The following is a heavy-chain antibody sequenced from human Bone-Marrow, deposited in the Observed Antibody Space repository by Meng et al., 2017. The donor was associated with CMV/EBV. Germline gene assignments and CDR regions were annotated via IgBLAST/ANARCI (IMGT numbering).Heavy chain of an antibody. CDR1: GFSFSNYG. Sequence: GESLKISCAASGFSFSNYGMHWVRQAPGKGLEWVAFIRYDGSNKYYADSVKGRFTISRDNSKNTLYLQMNSLRAEDTAVYYCAKDDLHDCSTSCYNQDYWGQGTLVTVSS. V-gene: IGHV3-30*02. D-gene: IGHD2-2*02. J-gene: IGHJ4*02. CDR2: IRYDGSNK. CDR3: AKDDLHDCSTSCYNQDY.